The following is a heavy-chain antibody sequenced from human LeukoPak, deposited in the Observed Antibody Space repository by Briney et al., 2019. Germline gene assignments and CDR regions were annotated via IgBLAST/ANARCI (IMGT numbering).Heavy chain of an antibody. Sequence: PSETLSLTCAVYGGSFSGYYWSWIRQPPGKGLEWIGEITHGGSTNYNPSLKSRVTISVDTSENQFSLELNSVTAADTAVYYCARGGWHSSSWYFDYWGQGTLVTVSS. CDR2: ITHGGST. D-gene: IGHD6-13*01. V-gene: IGHV4-34*01. CDR1: GGSFSGYY. CDR3: ARGGWHSSSWYFDY. J-gene: IGHJ4*02.